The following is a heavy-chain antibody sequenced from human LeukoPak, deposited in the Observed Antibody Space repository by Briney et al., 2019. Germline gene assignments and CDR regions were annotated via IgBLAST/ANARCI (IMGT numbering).Heavy chain of an antibody. V-gene: IGHV4-59*02. Sequence: GSLRLSCAASGFSVSGNYMSWIRQPPGKGLEWIGYVYYSGSTNYNPSLKSRVTISVDTSKNQFSLKLSSVTAADTAVYYCARQLYYPKNAFDIWGQGTMVTVSS. D-gene: IGHD3-22*01. J-gene: IGHJ3*02. CDR1: GFSVSGNY. CDR2: VYYSGST. CDR3: ARQLYYPKNAFDI.